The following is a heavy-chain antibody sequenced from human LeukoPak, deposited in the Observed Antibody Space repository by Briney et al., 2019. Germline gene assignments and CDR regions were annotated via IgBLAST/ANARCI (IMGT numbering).Heavy chain of an antibody. J-gene: IGHJ4*02. CDR3: AKFPVGGAISRRYFDS. Sequence: QPGGSLRLSCAGSGFTVSSIYMNWVRQAPGKGLEWLSLIYSDGSTYYADSVKGRFTISRDNSKNTLYLQMNSLRAEDTAVYYCAKFPVGGAISRRYFDSWGQGTLVIVSS. D-gene: IGHD3-16*02. CDR1: GFTVSSIY. V-gene: IGHV3-66*01. CDR2: IYSDGST.